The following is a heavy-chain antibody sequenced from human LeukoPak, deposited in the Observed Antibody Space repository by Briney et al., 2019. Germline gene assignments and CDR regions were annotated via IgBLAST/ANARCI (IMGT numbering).Heavy chain of an antibody. Sequence: GESLKISCKGSGYSFTSYWIGWVRQMPGKGLEWMGIIYPGDSDTRYSPSFQGQVTISADKSISTAYLQWSSLKASDTAMYYCATHGYYDSSGYYYCDYWGQGTLVTVSS. CDR1: GYSFTSYW. CDR3: ATHGYYDSSGYYYCDY. V-gene: IGHV5-51*01. D-gene: IGHD3-22*01. CDR2: IYPGDSDT. J-gene: IGHJ4*02.